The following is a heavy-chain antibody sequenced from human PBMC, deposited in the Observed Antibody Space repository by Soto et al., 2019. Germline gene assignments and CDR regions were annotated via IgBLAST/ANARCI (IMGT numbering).Heavy chain of an antibody. V-gene: IGHV4-59*08. J-gene: IGHJ6*02. CDR3: ARHPSRRYYDSSGYYYPLVYGMDV. CDR2: IYYSGST. Sequence: SETLSLTCTVSGGSISSYYWSWIRQPPGKGLEWIGYIYYSGSTNYNPSLKSRVTISVDTSKNEFSLKLSSVTAADTAVYYCARHPSRRYYDSSGYYYPLVYGMDVWGQGTTVPVSS. CDR1: GGSISSYY. D-gene: IGHD3-22*01.